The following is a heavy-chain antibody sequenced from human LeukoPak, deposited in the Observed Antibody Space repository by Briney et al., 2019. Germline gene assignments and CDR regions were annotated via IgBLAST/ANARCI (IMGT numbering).Heavy chain of an antibody. J-gene: IGHJ3*02. CDR3: AKIREYSSSLGAFGI. CDR2: LSGSGGST. CDR1: GFTFSSYA. Sequence: GGSLRLSCAASGFTFSSYAMSWVRQAPGKGLEWVSALSGSGGSTYYADSVKGRFTISRDNSKNTLYLQMNSLRAEDTAVYYCAKIREYSSSLGAFGIWGQGTMVTVSS. D-gene: IGHD6-6*01. V-gene: IGHV3-23*01.